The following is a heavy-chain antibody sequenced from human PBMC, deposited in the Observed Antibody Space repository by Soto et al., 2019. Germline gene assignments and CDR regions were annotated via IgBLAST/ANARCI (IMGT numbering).Heavy chain of an antibody. J-gene: IGHJ4*02. CDR1: GGTFSSYT. V-gene: IGHV1-69*02. Sequence: QVQLVQSGAEVKKPGSSVKVSCKTSGGTFSSYTVNWVRQAPGQGPEWMGRIIPILGKPNYAQKLQGRVXXXXXXXXXXXXXXXXXXXXXXXXXXXXXTDVDLPYEFWGQGTLVTVS. CDR2: IIPILGKP. D-gene: IGHD3-16*01. CDR3: XTDVDLPYEF.